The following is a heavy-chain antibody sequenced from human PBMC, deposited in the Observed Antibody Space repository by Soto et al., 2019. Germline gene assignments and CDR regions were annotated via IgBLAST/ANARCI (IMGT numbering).Heavy chain of an antibody. J-gene: IGHJ6*02. D-gene: IGHD3-3*01. CDR2: IWYDGSKK. V-gene: IGHV3-33*01. Sequence: QVQVVESGGGVVQPGRSLRLSCAASGFTFSSFGMHWVRQAPGKGLEWVSLIWYDGSKKSYGDSVKGRFNTSRDNSRNTVYLQMNSLRADDTAVYYCARDASYYSLWSGYYPSRNGMDVWGQGTTVTVSS. CDR1: GFTFSSFG. CDR3: ARDASYYSLWSGYYPSRNGMDV.